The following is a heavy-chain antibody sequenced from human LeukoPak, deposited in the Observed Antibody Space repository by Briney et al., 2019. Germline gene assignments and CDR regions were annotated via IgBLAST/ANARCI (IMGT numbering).Heavy chain of an antibody. D-gene: IGHD2-2*01. CDR3: AGDADTINWFFF. Sequence: SETLSLTCTVSGGSISSYYWGWLRQPPGKGLEWIGSISYSGSTPYNPSLKSRVTISVDMSKSQFSLKLTSVTAADTAVYYCAGDADTINWFFFWGQGTLVTVSS. CDR2: ISYSGST. V-gene: IGHV4-39*07. J-gene: IGHJ5*01. CDR1: GGSISSYY.